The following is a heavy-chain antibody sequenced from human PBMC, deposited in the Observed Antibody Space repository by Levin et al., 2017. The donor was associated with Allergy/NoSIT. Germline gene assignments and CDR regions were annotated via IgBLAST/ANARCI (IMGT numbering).Heavy chain of an antibody. D-gene: IGHD5-12*01. V-gene: IGHV4-31*03. Sequence: MTSETLSLTCTVSGGSISSGGYYWSWIRQHPGKGLEWIGYIYYSGSTYYNPSLKSRVTISVDTSKNQFSLKLSSVTAADTAVYYCARDYSGYDLGNGAFDIWGQGTMVTVSS. CDR3: ARDYSGYDLGNGAFDI. J-gene: IGHJ3*02. CDR1: GGSISSGGYY. CDR2: IYYSGST.